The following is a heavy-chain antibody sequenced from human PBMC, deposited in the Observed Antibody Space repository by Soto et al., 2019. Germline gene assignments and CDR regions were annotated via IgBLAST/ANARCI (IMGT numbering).Heavy chain of an antibody. CDR2: IGGSDDKT. V-gene: IGHV3-23*01. D-gene: IGHD2-8*02. CDR1: GFTFSNYA. Sequence: VQLLESGGGLVQPGGSLRVSCAASGFTFSNYAMSWVRQAQGKGLEWVSTIGGSDDKTYYAASVKGRFTISRDNSRNNLYQQIYSLRAEDTAVYYCVKDWTGKNCPCMDVWGQGTTVTVSS. J-gene: IGHJ6*02. CDR3: VKDWTGKNCPCMDV.